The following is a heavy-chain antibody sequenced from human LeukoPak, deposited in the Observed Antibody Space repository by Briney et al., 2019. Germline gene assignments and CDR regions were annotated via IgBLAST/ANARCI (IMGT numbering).Heavy chain of an antibody. CDR2: ISYDGSNK. D-gene: IGHD6-19*01. CDR1: GFTFSSYA. J-gene: IGHJ4*02. Sequence: GGSLRLSCAASGFTFSSYAMHWVRQAPGKGLEWVAVISYDGSNKYYADSVKGRFTISRDNSKNTLYLQMNSLRAEDTAVYYCARAVGIAVAGFLDYWGQGTLVTVSS. CDR3: ARAVGIAVAGFLDY. V-gene: IGHV3-30-3*01.